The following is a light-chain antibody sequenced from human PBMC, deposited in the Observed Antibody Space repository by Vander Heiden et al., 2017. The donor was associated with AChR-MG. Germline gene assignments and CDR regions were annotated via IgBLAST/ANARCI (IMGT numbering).Light chain of an antibody. CDR1: QSVSSSY. Sequence: EIVLTQSPCTLSLSPGERATLPCRASQSVSSSYLAWYQQKPGQAPRLLIYGASSRATGIPDRFSGSGSGTDFTLTISRLEPEDFAVYYCQQDGSSPRTFGQGTKVEIK. CDR3: QQDGSSPRT. J-gene: IGKJ1*01. V-gene: IGKV3-20*01. CDR2: GAS.